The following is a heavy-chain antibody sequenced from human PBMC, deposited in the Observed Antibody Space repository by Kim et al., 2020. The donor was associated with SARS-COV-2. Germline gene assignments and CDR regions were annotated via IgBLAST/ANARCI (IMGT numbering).Heavy chain of an antibody. V-gene: IGHV4-39*01. D-gene: IGHD3-22*01. Sequence: SETLSLTCTVSGGSISSSFNYWGWIRQPPGKGLEWIGSVYHSGSTYDSPSLKSRVTVSVDTSKNEFSLKVTSVTAADTAVYFCARLPHDSSGYVDSWGQGSLVTVSS. CDR2: VYHSGST. J-gene: IGHJ4*02. CDR1: GGSISSSFNY. CDR3: ARLPHDSSGYVDS.